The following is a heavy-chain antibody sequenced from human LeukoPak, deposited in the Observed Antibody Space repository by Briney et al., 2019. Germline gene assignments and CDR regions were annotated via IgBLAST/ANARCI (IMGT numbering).Heavy chain of an antibody. CDR2: IYYSGST. V-gene: IGHV4-39*01. CDR3: ARQKGYYFDY. J-gene: IGHJ4*02. CDR1: GGSISSSSYY. Sequence: PSETLSLTCTVSGGSISSSSYYWGWIRQPPGKGLEWIGSIYYSGSTYYNPSLKCRVTISVDTSKNQFSLKLSSVTAADTAVYYCARQKGYYFDYWGQGTLVTVSS.